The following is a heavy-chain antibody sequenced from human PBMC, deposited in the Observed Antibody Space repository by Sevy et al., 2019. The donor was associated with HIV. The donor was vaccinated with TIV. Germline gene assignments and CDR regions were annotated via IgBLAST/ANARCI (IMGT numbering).Heavy chain of an antibody. J-gene: IGHJ4*02. CDR1: GFTFSTYS. D-gene: IGHD2-15*01. CDR3: ARDPVANYYFDY. V-gene: IGHV3-21*01. CDR2: ISSSSTYI. Sequence: GGSLRLSCAASGFTFSTYSMKWVRQAPGKGLEWVSSISSSSTYIYYAHSVKGRFTVSRDNAKNSLYLQMNGLRAEDTAVYYCARDPVANYYFDYWGQGTLVTVSS.